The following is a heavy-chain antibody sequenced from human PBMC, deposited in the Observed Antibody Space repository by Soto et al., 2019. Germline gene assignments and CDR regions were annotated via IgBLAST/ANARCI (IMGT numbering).Heavy chain of an antibody. D-gene: IGHD3-22*01. CDR3: ARAPRGYDSSGDDAFDI. Sequence: GGSLRLSCAASGFTFSSYSMNWVRQAPGKGLEWVSYISSSSSTIYYADSVKGRFTISRDNAKNSLYLQMNSLRDEDTAVYYFARAPRGYDSSGDDAFDIWRRGSRVTVSS. CDR1: GFTFSSYS. CDR2: ISSSSSTI. V-gene: IGHV3-48*02. J-gene: IGHJ3*02.